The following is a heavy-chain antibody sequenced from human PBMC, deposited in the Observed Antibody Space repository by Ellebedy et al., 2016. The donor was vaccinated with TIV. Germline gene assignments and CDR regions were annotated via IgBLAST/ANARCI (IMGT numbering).Heavy chain of an antibody. CDR3: ARSPKDHFYHGMDV. V-gene: IGHV3-53*01. CDR2: IGSGGNT. CDR1: GFSVTNNY. J-gene: IGHJ6*02. D-gene: IGHD2/OR15-2a*01. Sequence: GGSLRLSCAASGFSVTNNYMSWVRQAPGQGLEWVTGIIGSGGNTKYVDSVKGRFTISRDNSKNTLFLQMNSLRGGDTAVYYCARSPKDHFYHGMDVWGRGTTVTVSS.